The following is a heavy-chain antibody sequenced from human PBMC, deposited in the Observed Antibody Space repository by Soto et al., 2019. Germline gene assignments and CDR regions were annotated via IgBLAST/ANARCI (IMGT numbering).Heavy chain of an antibody. CDR3: AKVGNSSLRDWFDP. J-gene: IGHJ5*02. CDR1: GFTFSSYS. D-gene: IGHD6-6*01. Sequence: SLTLSFAASGFTFSSYSKHWVRQTPGKGLEWVAVMSSDGASKYYADSVKGRFTISRDNSKYTLYLQMNSLRGDDSAVYYCAKVGNSSLRDWFDPWGQGTLVTVSS. CDR2: MSSDGASK. V-gene: IGHV3-30*18.